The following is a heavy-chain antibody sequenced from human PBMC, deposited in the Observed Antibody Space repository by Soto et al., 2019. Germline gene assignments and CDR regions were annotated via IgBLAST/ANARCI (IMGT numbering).Heavy chain of an antibody. Sequence: PSETLSLTCAVYGGSFSGYYWSWIRQPPGKGLEWIGEINHSGSTNYNPSLKSRVTISVDTSKNQFSLKLSSVTAADTAVYYCARHPGGYYDFWSGYPQYYFDYWGQGTLVTVSS. CDR1: GGSFSGYY. J-gene: IGHJ4*02. CDR3: ARHPGGYYDFWSGYPQYYFDY. D-gene: IGHD3-3*01. CDR2: INHSGST. V-gene: IGHV4-34*01.